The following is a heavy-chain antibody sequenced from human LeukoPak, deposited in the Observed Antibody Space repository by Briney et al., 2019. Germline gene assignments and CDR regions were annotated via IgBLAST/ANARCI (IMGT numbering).Heavy chain of an antibody. V-gene: IGHV3-23*01. CDR2: ISTSGTTT. CDR3: ATIGGDYVSFDN. CDR1: GSTFTSFA. J-gene: IGHJ4*02. D-gene: IGHD4-17*01. Sequence: GGSLRLSCAASGSTFTSFAMNWVRQAPGKGLEWVSAISTSGTTTYYADSVKGRFTISRDNSKNTLYLQMNSLRGEDTAVYYCATIGGDYVSFDNWGQGTLVTVTS.